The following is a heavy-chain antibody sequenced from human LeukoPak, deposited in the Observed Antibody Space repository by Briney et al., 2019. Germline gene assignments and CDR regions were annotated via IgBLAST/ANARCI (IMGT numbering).Heavy chain of an antibody. CDR2: IYHSGST. CDR1: GYSISSGYY. CDR3: AREDTMVRGVIKSSYYYGMGV. Sequence: SETLSLTCAVSGYSISSGYYWGWIRQPPGKGLEWIGSIYHSGSTYYNPSLKSRVTISVDTSKNQFSLKLSSVTAADTAVYYCAREDTMVRGVIKSSYYYGMGVWGKGTTVTVSS. J-gene: IGHJ6*04. D-gene: IGHD3-10*01. V-gene: IGHV4-38-2*02.